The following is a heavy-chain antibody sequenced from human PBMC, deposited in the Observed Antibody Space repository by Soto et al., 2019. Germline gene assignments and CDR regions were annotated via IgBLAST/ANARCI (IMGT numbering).Heavy chain of an antibody. V-gene: IGHV4-31*03. Sequence: QVQLQESGPGLVKPSQTLSLTCTVSGGSISSGGYYWSWIRQHPGKGLEWIGYIYYSGSTYYNPSLKSRVTISVDTSKNQFSLKLSSVTAADTAVYYCARGRVVVAATPREPPYYFDYWGQGTLVTVSS. J-gene: IGHJ4*02. CDR3: ARGRVVVAATPREPPYYFDY. D-gene: IGHD2-15*01. CDR2: IYYSGST. CDR1: GGSISSGGYY.